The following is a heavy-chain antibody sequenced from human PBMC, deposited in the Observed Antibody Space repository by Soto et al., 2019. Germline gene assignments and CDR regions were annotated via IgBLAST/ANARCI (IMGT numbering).Heavy chain of an antibody. Sequence: EAPVKVSCQGSGYTFTKHGISWVRQAPGQRVEWMGWINVYNGNTKYAQKVQGRVTMTTDTSTSTAYMELRSLRSDDTAVYYCARGVGSGSYYNQYNWFDPWGQGTLVTV. V-gene: IGHV1-18*01. J-gene: IGHJ5*02. CDR2: INVYNGNT. CDR1: GYTFTKHG. CDR3: ARGVGSGSYYNQYNWFDP. D-gene: IGHD3-10*01.